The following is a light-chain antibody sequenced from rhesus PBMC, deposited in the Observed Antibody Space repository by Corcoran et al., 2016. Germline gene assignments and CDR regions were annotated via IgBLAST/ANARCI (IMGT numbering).Light chain of an antibody. CDR2: YAN. CDR3: LQGYSTPYS. V-gene: IGKV1-32*03. J-gene: IGKJ2*01. Sequence: DIQMSQSPSSLSASVGDRVTITCRASQGISTYLNWYQQKPGKAPNLLTYYANNLARGVPSRLSGSGSGTEFTLTISSLQPEDFAAYYCLQGYSTPYSFGQGTKVEIK. CDR1: QGISTY.